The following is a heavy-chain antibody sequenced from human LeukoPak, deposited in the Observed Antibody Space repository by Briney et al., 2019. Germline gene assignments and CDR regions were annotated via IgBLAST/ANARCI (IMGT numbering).Heavy chain of an antibody. Sequence: GGSLRLSCAASGFTYSSYAMGWVRQAPGKGLEWVSAISGSGGSTYYADSVKGRFTISRDNSKNTLYLQMNSQRAEDTAVYYCAKSATRYIVVVPAAIGYFDYWGQGTLVTVSS. J-gene: IGHJ4*02. CDR1: GFTYSSYA. CDR2: ISGSGGST. V-gene: IGHV3-23*01. CDR3: AKSATRYIVVVPAAIGYFDY. D-gene: IGHD2-2*01.